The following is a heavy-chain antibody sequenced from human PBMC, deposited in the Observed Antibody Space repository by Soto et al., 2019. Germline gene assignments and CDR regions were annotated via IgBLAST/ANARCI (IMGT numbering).Heavy chain of an antibody. V-gene: IGHV3-30*18. CDR3: AKEGPLPEYCTNGVCHNELVDY. CDR2: ISYDGSNK. CDR1: GFTFSSYG. J-gene: IGHJ4*02. Sequence: GGSLRLSCAASGFTFSSYGMHWVRQAPGKGLEWVAVISYDGSNKYYADSVKGRFTISRDNSKNTLYLQMNSLRAEDTAVYYCAKEGPLPEYCTNGVCHNELVDYWGQGTLVTVSS. D-gene: IGHD2-8*01.